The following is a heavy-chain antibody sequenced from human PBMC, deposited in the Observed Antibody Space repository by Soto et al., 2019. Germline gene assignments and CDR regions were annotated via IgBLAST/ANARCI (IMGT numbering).Heavy chain of an antibody. J-gene: IGHJ6*02. CDR3: AKDTDDFGGNSDYDYYGMDV. CDR1: GFIFSRHA. Sequence: QVQLVESGSGVVQPGRSLGLSCVASGFIFSRHAMHWVRKAPGKGLEWVAVISYDGSNNYFADSVKGRFTISRDNSKNMLILQMHSRRAEDTAVYQCAKDTDDFGGNSDYDYYGMDVWGQGTTVTVSS. D-gene: IGHD3-22*01. V-gene: IGHV3-30*18. CDR2: ISYDGSNN.